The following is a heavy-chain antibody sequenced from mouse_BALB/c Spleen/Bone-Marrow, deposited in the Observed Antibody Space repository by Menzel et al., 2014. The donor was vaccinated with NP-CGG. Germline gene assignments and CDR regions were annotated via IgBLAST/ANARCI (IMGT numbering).Heavy chain of an antibody. CDR3: ARDDYDAFAY. CDR2: INPSTGYT. Sequence: QVQLQQSGAELAKPGASVKMSCKASGYTFTSYWMHWVRQRPGQGLEWIGYINPSTGYTEYNQRFKDKATLAAVKSSTTAYMQLSSLTSEDSAVYYCARDDYDAFAYWGQGTLVTFSA. D-gene: IGHD2-4*01. J-gene: IGHJ3*01. CDR1: GYTFTSYW. V-gene: IGHV1-7*01.